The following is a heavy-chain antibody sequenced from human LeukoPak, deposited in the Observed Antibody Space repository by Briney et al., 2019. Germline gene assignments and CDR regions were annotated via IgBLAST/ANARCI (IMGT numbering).Heavy chain of an antibody. Sequence: GGSLRLSCVASGFIFSDHYMDWVRQAPGKGLEWVGRSRNRVNGYSTVYAAPVKSRFTISRDDSGNSLYLQMNSLETEDTAVYYCARYFGDPQGMDVWGQGTTVTVTS. D-gene: IGHD3-10*01. CDR2: SRNRVNGYST. V-gene: IGHV3-72*01. CDR1: GFIFSDHY. J-gene: IGHJ6*02. CDR3: ARYFGDPQGMDV.